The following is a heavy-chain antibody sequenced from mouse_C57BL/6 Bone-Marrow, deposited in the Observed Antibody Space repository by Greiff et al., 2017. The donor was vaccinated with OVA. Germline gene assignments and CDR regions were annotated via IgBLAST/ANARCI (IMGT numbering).Heavy chain of an antibody. J-gene: IGHJ1*03. CDR1: GYTFTSYW. Sequence: VQLQQPGAELVKPGASVKLSCKASGYTFTSYWMQWVKQRPGQGLEWIGEIDPSDSYTNYNQKFKGKATLTVDTSSSTAYMQLSSLTSADSAVYYCARSYYGSSPGDFDVWGTGTTVTVSS. V-gene: IGHV1-50*01. D-gene: IGHD1-1*01. CDR2: IDPSDSYT. CDR3: ARSYYGSSPGDFDV.